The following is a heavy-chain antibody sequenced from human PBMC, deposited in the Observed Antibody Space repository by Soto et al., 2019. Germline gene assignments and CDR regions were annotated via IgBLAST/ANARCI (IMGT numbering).Heavy chain of an antibody. CDR1: GGSISSGGYS. CDR2: IYHSGST. CDR3: ARCIAAAGMGWFDP. Sequence: QLQLQESGSGLVKPSQTLSLTCAVSGGSISSGGYSWSWIRQPQGKGREWIGYIYHSGSTYYNPSLKSRVTISVDRSKNQFSLKLSSVTAADTAVYYCARCIAAAGMGWFDPWGQGTLVTVSS. V-gene: IGHV4-30-2*01. D-gene: IGHD6-13*01. J-gene: IGHJ5*02.